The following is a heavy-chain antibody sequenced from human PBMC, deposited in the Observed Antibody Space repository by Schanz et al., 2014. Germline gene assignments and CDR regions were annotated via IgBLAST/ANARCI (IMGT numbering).Heavy chain of an antibody. CDR1: GFPFSSHG. V-gene: IGHV3-30*03. CDR3: ATVGSETYSIYWYFDL. CDR2: VGDTGTTK. D-gene: IGHD3-10*01. Sequence: QVQLVESGGGVVQPGRSLKLSCAASGFPFSSHGMHWVRQAPAKGLEWVAVVGDTGTTKFYADSVKGRLTVSRDNSENSVYLEFHSLRSEDTALYYCATVGSETYSIYWYFDLWGRGTLVTVSS. J-gene: IGHJ2*01.